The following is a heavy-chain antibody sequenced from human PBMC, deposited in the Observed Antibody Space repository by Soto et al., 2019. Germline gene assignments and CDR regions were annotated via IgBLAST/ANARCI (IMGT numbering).Heavy chain of an antibody. CDR2: MWFDGSNK. J-gene: IGHJ3*02. Sequence: QVQLVESGGGVVQPGRSLRLSCAASGFTFSSYGMHWVRQAPGKGLEWVAVMWFDGSNKYYSDSVKGRFTISRDNSKNTLYLQMNSLRAEDTAVYYCARGGGDYDAFDIWGQGTMVTVSS. CDR1: GFTFSSYG. CDR3: ARGGGDYDAFDI. V-gene: IGHV3-33*01. D-gene: IGHD2-21*02.